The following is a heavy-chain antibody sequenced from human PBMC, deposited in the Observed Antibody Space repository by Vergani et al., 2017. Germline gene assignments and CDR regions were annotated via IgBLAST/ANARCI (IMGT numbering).Heavy chain of an antibody. CDR3: ARELLSWFDP. V-gene: IGHV3-48*03. CDR2: ISSSGSTI. Sequence: EVQLVESGGGLVQPGGSLRLSCAASGFTFSSYEMNWVRQAPGKGLEWVSYISSSGSTIYYADSVKGRLTISRDNAKNSLYLQMNSLRAEDTAVYYCARELLSWFDPWGQGTLVTVSS. D-gene: IGHD2/OR15-2a*01. CDR1: GFTFSSYE. J-gene: IGHJ5*02.